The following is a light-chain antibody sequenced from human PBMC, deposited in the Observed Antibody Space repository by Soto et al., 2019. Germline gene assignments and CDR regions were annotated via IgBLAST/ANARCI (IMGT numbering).Light chain of an antibody. CDR3: ASYSTGDALYV. CDR2: DVT. V-gene: IGLV2-14*01. J-gene: IGLJ1*01. Sequence: QSVLTQPASVSGSPGQSITISCTGTRGDVGAFNYVSWYQLHPGKAPKLVIYDVTSRPSGVSSRFSGSKSGNTASLSISGLHAVDQGDYYCASYSTGDALYVFGSGTKLTVL. CDR1: RGDVGAFNY.